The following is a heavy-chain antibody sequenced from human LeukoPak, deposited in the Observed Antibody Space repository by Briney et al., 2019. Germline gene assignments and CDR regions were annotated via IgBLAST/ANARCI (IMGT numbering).Heavy chain of an antibody. V-gene: IGHV1-69*04. CDR1: GGTFSSYA. J-gene: IGHJ5*02. D-gene: IGHD2-15*01. Sequence: GASVKVSCKASGGTFSSYAISWVRQAPGQGLEWMGRIIPLLGIANYAQNFQGRVTITADKSTSTAYMELSSLRSEDTAVYYCARISEDCSGGSCYLSNWFDPWGQGTLVTVSS. CDR3: ARISEDCSGGSCYLSNWFDP. CDR2: IIPLLGIA.